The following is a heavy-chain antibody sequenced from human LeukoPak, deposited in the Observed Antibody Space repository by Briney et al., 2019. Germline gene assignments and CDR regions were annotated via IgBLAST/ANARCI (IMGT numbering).Heavy chain of an antibody. J-gene: IGHJ4*02. Sequence: GGSLRLSCAASGFTFSTYDMHWVRQALGKGLEWVAVIWYDGSSKHFADSVKGRFTISRDNPKNTLYLQMNSLRADDTAVYYCPGESPPNDGSGSYYISRYFDYWGQGTLVTVSS. CDR3: PGESPPNDGSGSYYISRYFDY. CDR1: GFTFSTYD. D-gene: IGHD3-10*01. CDR2: IWYDGSSK. V-gene: IGHV3-33*01.